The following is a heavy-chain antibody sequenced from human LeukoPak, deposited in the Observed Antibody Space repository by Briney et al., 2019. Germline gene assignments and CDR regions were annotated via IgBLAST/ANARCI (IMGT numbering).Heavy chain of an antibody. D-gene: IGHD5-12*01. J-gene: IGHJ3*02. CDR2: ISWNSGSI. Sequence: PGRSLRLSCAASGFTFDDYARHWVRHAPGKGLEWVSGISWNSGSIGYADSVKGRFTISRDNAKNSLYLQMNSLRAEDTALYYCAKDTSGYDNFDAFDIWGQGTMVTVSS. CDR1: GFTFDDYA. V-gene: IGHV3-9*01. CDR3: AKDTSGYDNFDAFDI.